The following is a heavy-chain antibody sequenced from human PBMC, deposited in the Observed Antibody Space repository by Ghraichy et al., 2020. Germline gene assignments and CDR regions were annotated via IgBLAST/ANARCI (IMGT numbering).Heavy chain of an antibody. CDR1: GYSFSKYW. CDR2: IYHGDSDA. D-gene: IGHD2/OR15-2a*01. CDR3: AKQEEGFYYY. Sequence: GESLNISCKGSGYSFSKYWIGWVRQMPGKGLEWVGIIYHGDSDARYSPSFQDQVTISADKSITTAYLQWSSLKASDTAMYYCAKQEEGFYYYWGQGTLVTVSS. J-gene: IGHJ4*02. V-gene: IGHV5-51*01.